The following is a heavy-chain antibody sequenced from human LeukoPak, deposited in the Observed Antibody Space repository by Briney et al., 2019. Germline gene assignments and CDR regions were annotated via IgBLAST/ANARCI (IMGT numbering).Heavy chain of an antibody. CDR2: ISENGGPT. V-gene: IGHV3-23*01. CDR3: AKDYGPKQLVFFDS. CDR1: GFTFSNYA. Sequence: GGSLRLSCAAPGFTFSNYALSWVRRAPGKGLEWVSGISENGGPTFYADSVKGRFTITRDNSKNTLYVQMNSLRGEDTAVYYCAKDYGPKQLVFFDSWGQGTLVTVSS. D-gene: IGHD6-13*01. J-gene: IGHJ4*02.